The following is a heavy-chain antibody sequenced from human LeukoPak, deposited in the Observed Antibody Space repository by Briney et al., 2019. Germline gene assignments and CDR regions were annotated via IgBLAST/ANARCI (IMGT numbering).Heavy chain of an antibody. CDR3: ARRGQWLVRHPFDY. D-gene: IGHD6-19*01. CDR2: INHSGST. J-gene: IGHJ4*02. CDR1: GGPFSGYY. V-gene: IGHV4-34*01. Sequence: PSETLSLTCAVYGGPFSGYYWSWIRQPPGKGLEWIGEINHSGSTNYNPSLKSRVTISVDTSKNQFSLKLSSVTAADTAVYYCARRGQWLVRHPFDYWGQGTLVTVSS.